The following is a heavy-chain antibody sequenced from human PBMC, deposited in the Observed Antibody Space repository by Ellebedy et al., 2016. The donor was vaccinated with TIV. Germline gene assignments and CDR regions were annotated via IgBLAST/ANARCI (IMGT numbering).Heavy chain of an antibody. J-gene: IGHJ6*03. CDR1: GGSVSSGSYY. CDR3: ARVANDYDYYYYMDV. Sequence: SETLSLXXTVSGGSVSSGSYYWSWIRQPPGKGLEWIGYIYYSGSTNYNPSLKSRVTISVDTSKNQFSLKLSSVTAADTAVYYCARVANDYDYYYYMDVWGKGTTVTVSS. CDR2: IYYSGST. V-gene: IGHV4-61*01. D-gene: IGHD2-8*01.